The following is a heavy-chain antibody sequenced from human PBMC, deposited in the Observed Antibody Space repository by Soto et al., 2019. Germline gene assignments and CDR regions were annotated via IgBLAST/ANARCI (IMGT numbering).Heavy chain of an antibody. CDR3: ARDLRGSGSYRKGGFDI. V-gene: IGHV4-4*02. D-gene: IGHD1-26*01. CDR2: IYHSGST. CDR1: GGSISSSNW. J-gene: IGHJ3*02. Sequence: QVQLQESGPGLVKPSGTLSLTCAVSGGSISSSNWWSWVRQPPGKGLEWIGEIYHSGSTNYNPSLQGRVTLSVAKSKNQSSLRLSSVTAADTAVYYGARDLRGSGSYRKGGFDIWGQGTMVTVSS.